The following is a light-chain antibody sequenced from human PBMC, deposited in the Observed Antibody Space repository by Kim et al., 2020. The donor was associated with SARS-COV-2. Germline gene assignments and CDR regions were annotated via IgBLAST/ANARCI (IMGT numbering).Light chain of an antibody. Sequence: SSELTQDPAVSVALGQTVRITCQGDSLRSYYATWYQQRPRQAPVLVIYARNNRPSGIPDRFSGSSSGDTASLTISGAQAEDEADFYCQSRDSGGNVLFGGGTKLTVL. V-gene: IGLV3-19*01. CDR2: ARN. CDR3: QSRDSGGNVL. CDR1: SLRSYY. J-gene: IGLJ2*01.